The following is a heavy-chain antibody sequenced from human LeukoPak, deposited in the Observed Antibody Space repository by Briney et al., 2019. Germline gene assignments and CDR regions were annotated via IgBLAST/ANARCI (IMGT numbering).Heavy chain of an antibody. J-gene: IGHJ4*02. D-gene: IGHD3-3*01. V-gene: IGHV3-23*01. CDR3: AKGSAYADF. CDR1: GFTFSSYV. CDR2: ISGSGGST. Sequence: GRSLRLSCAASGFTFSSYVMSWVHQAPGKGLEWVSTISGSGGSTYYADSVKGRFTISRDNPKNTLSLQMNSLRAEDTAVYYCAKGSAYADFWGQGTLVTVSS.